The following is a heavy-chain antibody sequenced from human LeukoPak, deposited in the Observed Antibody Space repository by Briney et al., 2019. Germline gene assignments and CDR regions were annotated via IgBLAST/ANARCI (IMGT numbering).Heavy chain of an antibody. V-gene: IGHV1-2*06. CDR1: GYTFTGYY. D-gene: IGHD3-22*01. CDR3: ASIGVKPVVITTLTIPSDYFDY. Sequence: ASVKVSCKASGYTFTGYYMHWVRRAPGQGLEWMGRINPNSGGTNYAQKFQGRVTMTRDTSISTAYMELSRLRSDDTAVYYCASIGVKPVVITTLTIPSDYFDYWSQGTLVTVSS. J-gene: IGHJ4*02. CDR2: INPNSGGT.